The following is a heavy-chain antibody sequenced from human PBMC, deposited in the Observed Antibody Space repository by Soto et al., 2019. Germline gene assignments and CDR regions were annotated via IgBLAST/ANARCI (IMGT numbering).Heavy chain of an antibody. J-gene: IGHJ4*02. CDR1: GYTFINYY. D-gene: IGHD1-26*01. V-gene: IGHV1-46*01. Sequence: ASVKVSCKASGYTFINYYIHWVRQAPGQGLEWMGIINPSGGRADFAQKFQGRVTMTRATSTSTVHMELSGLRSEDTAVYYCARGLIVGPSTSCAFWGQGTLVTVSS. CDR2: INPSGGRA. CDR3: ARGLIVGPSTSCAF.